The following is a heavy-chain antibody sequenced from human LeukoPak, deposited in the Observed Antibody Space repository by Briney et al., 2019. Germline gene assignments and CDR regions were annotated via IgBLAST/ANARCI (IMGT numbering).Heavy chain of an antibody. CDR3: ASIAVDTAMVTFDY. D-gene: IGHD5-18*01. CDR1: GGSISSSNW. J-gene: IGHJ4*02. V-gene: IGHV4-4*02. CDR2: IYHSGST. Sequence: SETLSLTCAVSGGSISSSNWWSWVRQPPGKGLAWIGEIYHSGSTNYNPSLKSRVTISVDKSKNQFSLKLSSVTAADTAVYYCASIAVDTAMVTFDYWGQGTLVTVSS.